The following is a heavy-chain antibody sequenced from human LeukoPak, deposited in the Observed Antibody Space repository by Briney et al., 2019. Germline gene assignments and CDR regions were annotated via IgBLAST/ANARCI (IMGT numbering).Heavy chain of an antibody. J-gene: IGHJ6*02. CDR2: IYYSGST. CDR1: GGSISSSSYY. D-gene: IGHD2-15*01. V-gene: IGHV4-61*05. CDR3: ARLASDLSGGSWSGWYYYYGMDV. Sequence: PSETLSLTCTVSGGSISSSSYYWGWIRQPPGKGLEWIGYIYYSGSTNYNPSLKSRVTISVDTSKNQFSLKLSSVTAADTAVYYCARLASDLSGGSWSGWYYYYGMDVWGQGTTVIVSS.